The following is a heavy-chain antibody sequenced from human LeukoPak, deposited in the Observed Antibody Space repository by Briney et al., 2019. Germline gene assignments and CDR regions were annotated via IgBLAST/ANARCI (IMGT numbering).Heavy chain of an antibody. CDR3: ARGRSSTLLRGVAMSDGFDI. Sequence: PGGSLRLSYPASRFTYSKYGMNWVRQAPGKGLEWVSFTDTSGRYVYYGDSVKGRLTISRDNAKNLLFLQMNGLRAEDAALYYCARGRSSTLLRGVAMSDGFDIWGQGAMVAVSS. CDR1: RFTYSKYG. V-gene: IGHV3-21*06. D-gene: IGHD3-10*01. CDR2: TDTSGRYV. J-gene: IGHJ3*02.